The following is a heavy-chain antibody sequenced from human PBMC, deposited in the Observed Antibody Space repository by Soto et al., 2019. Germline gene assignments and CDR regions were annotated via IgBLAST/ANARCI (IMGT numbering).Heavy chain of an antibody. D-gene: IGHD4-17*01. V-gene: IGHV4-30-2*01. Sequence: QLRLQESGSGLVKPSQTLSLTCTVSGGSLSSGSFSWGWIRQPPGKGLEWIGYINYSGNTYYNPSPRGGVTLSRDKSTNQFALKLGSVTAADTAGDYCARGGGSTDYVANYYFDYWGRGTLVTVSS. CDR2: INYSGNT. CDR1: GGSLSSGSFS. J-gene: IGHJ4*02. CDR3: ARGGGSTDYVANYYFDY.